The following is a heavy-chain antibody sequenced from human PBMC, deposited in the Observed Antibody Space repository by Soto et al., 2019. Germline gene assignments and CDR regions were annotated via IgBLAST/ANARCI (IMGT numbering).Heavy chain of an antibody. CDR3: ARGPAVAGTLKDY. CDR1: GFTFSSYW. V-gene: IGHV3-74*01. Sequence: PGGSLRLSCAASGFTFSSYWMHWVRQAPGKGLVWVSRINSDGSSTSYADSVKGRFTISRDNAKNTLYLQMNSLRAEDTAVYYCARGPAVAGTLKDYWGQGTLVTVSS. D-gene: IGHD6-19*01. CDR2: INSDGSST. J-gene: IGHJ4*02.